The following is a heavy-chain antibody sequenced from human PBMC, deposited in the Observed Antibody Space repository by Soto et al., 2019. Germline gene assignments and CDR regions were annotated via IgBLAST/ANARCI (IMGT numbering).Heavy chain of an antibody. Sequence: SVKVSCKASVGSFSTYAISWVRQAPGQGLEWVGGIIPIFGTPNYAQKFQGRVTITADRSTSTAYLELNSLRSEDTAVYYCAAPRTDGYKVPDPSTYYYYCLDVWGQGPTVTVS. CDR2: IIPIFGTP. D-gene: IGHD5-12*01. V-gene: IGHV1-69*06. CDR3: AAPRTDGYKVPDPSTYYYYCLDV. J-gene: IGHJ6*02. CDR1: VGSFSTYA.